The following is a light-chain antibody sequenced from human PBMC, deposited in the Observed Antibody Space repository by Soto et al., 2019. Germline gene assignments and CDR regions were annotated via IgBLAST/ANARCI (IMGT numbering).Light chain of an antibody. J-gene: IGKJ4*01. CDR1: QGISSA. V-gene: IGKV1-13*02. CDR3: QQFNSYPQGLT. Sequence: AIQLTQSPSSLSASVGDRVTITCRASQGISSALAWYQQKPGKAPKLLIYDASSLESGVPSRFSGSGSGTDFTLTISSLQPEDSATYYCQQFNSYPQGLTFGGGTKVEIK. CDR2: DAS.